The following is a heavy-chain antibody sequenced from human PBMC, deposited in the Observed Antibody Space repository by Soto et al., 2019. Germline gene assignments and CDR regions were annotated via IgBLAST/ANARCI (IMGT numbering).Heavy chain of an antibody. CDR1: GFTFSSYA. D-gene: IGHD3-22*01. V-gene: IGHV3-30-3*01. CDR2: ISYDGSNK. J-gene: IGHJ3*02. Sequence: GESLRLSCAASGFTFSSYAMHWVRQAPGKGLEWVAVISYDGSNKYYADSVKGRFTISRDNSKNTLYLQMNSLRAEDTAVYYCARVCTXTTMIVVGGPAGSAFDIWGQGTMVTVSS. CDR3: ARVCTXTTMIVVGGPAGSAFDI.